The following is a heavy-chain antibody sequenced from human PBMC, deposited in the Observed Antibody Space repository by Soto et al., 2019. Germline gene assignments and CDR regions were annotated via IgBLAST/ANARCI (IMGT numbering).Heavy chain of an antibody. Sequence: ASVKFSCKSSGYTFTSYDINWVRQATGQGLEWMGWMNPNSGNTGYAQKFQGRVTMTRNTSISTAYMELSSLRSEDTAVYYCARVGVLVITTNPRAVYTRGQGRMATVSS. CDR3: ARVGVLVITTNPRAVYT. V-gene: IGHV1-8*01. CDR1: GYTFTSYD. J-gene: IGHJ3*02. CDR2: MNPNSGNT. D-gene: IGHD3-22*01.